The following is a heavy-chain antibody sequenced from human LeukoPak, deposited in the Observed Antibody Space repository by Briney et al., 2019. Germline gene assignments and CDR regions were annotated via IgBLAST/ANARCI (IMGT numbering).Heavy chain of an antibody. D-gene: IGHD3-10*01. CDR2: IYYSGST. CDR3: TSFAGPYYYGSGSYSDY. CDR1: GGSISSYY. J-gene: IGHJ4*02. Sequence: PSETLSLTCTVSGGSISSYYWSWIRQPPGKGLEWVGYIYYSGSTNYNPSLKSRVTISVDTSKNQFSLKLSSVTAADTAVYYCTSFAGPYYYGSGSYSDYWGQGTLVTVSS. V-gene: IGHV4-59*12.